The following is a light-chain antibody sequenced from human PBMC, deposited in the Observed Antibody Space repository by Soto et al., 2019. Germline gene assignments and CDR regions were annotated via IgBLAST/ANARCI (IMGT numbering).Light chain of an antibody. J-gene: IGLJ1*01. CDR2: DVS. CDR3: SSYTSSSTLV. CDR1: SSDVGGYKY. V-gene: IGLV2-14*01. Sequence: QSVLTQPASVSGSPGQSSTISCTGTSSDVGGYKYVSWYQQHPGKAPKLMIYDVSNRPSGVSNRFSGSKSGNTAPLTISGLQAEDEADYYCSSYTSSSTLVFGTGTKVTVL.